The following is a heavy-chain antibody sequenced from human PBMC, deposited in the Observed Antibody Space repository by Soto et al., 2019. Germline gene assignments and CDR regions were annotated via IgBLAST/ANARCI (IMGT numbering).Heavy chain of an antibody. Sequence: QVQLVQSGAEVKKPGSSVKVSCKASGGTFGSYAISWVRQAPGQGLEWMGGIIPIPGTANYAQKFQGRVTSAADESMSTAYMELSSLRSAYTAVYYCARSQVSSTSLEISYYYCYGMYVWCQGTTVTVSS. CDR2: IIPIPGTA. CDR1: GGTFGSYA. J-gene: IGHJ6*01. CDR3: ARSQVSSTSLEISYYYCYGMYV. D-gene: IGHD2-2*01. V-gene: IGHV1-69*01.